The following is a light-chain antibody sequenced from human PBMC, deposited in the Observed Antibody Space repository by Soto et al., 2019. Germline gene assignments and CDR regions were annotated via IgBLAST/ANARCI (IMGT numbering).Light chain of an antibody. CDR1: RSKIGNNA. J-gene: IGLJ3*02. V-gene: IGLV1-51*01. Sequence: QSVLTQPPSVSAAPGQKVTVSCSGSRSKIGNNAVAWYQHLPGTAPKLLIYDNDKRPSGISDRFSASKSGTSATLAITGLQTGDEADYYCETWDSSLSAGVFGGGTKLTVL. CDR3: ETWDSSLSAGV. CDR2: DND.